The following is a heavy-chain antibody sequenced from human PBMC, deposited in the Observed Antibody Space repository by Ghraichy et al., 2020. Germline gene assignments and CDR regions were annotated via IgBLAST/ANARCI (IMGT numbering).Heavy chain of an antibody. D-gene: IGHD6-19*01. J-gene: IGHJ4*02. V-gene: IGHV3-30-3*01. Sequence: GGSLRLSCAASGFTFSSYAMHWVRQAPGKGLEWVAVISYDGSNKYYADSVKGRFTISRDNSKNTLYLQMNSLRAEDTAVYYCARDKFIAVAGSFDYWGQGTLVTVAS. CDR1: GFTFSSYA. CDR2: ISYDGSNK. CDR3: ARDKFIAVAGSFDY.